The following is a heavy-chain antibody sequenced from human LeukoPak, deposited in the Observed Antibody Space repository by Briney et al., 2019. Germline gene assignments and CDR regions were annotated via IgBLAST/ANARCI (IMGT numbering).Heavy chain of an antibody. CDR1: GGSISSGGYS. D-gene: IGHD3-22*01. CDR3: ARKYDSSGGGFDP. J-gene: IGHJ5*02. V-gene: IGHV4-30-4*07. CDR2: IYYSGST. Sequence: PSETLSLTCAVSGGSISSGGYSWSWIRQPPGKGLEWIGYIYYSGSTYYNPSLKSRLTISVDTSKNQFSLKLSSVTAADTAVYYCARKYDSSGGGFDPWGQGTLVTVSS.